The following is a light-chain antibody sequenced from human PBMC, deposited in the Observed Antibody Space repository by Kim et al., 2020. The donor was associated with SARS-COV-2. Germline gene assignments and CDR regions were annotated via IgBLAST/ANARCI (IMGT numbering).Light chain of an antibody. Sequence: SYDLTQPSSLSVAPGKTATITCGGSNIGSKSVHWFQQKPGQAPVLVIYYNSDRPSGIPERFSGSNSGETATLTITRVEAGDEADYYCQVWDTGSDHYVFGIGTKVTVL. J-gene: IGLJ1*01. CDR3: QVWDTGSDHYV. CDR1: NIGSKS. V-gene: IGLV3-21*04. CDR2: YNS.